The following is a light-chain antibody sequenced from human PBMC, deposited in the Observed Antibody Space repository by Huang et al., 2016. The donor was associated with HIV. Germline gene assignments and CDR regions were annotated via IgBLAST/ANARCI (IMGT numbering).Light chain of an antibody. CDR2: GAS. CDR3: QQYNKWPRT. Sequence: EIVMTQSPATLSVSPGERASLSCRASQSVSSDLAWYQQRPGQAPRLLIYGASTRATGIPARCSGSGSGTEFTLTISSLQSEDFAVYNCQQYNKWPRTFGQGTKVEIK. V-gene: IGKV3-15*01. J-gene: IGKJ1*01. CDR1: QSVSSD.